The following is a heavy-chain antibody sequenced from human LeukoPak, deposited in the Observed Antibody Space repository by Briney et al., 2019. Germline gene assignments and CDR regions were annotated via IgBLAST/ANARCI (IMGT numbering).Heavy chain of an antibody. J-gene: IGHJ4*02. Sequence: GASVKVSCKASGYTFTSYGISWVRQAPGQGLEWMGWISAYNGNTNYAQKLQGRVTMTTDTSTSTAYMELRSLRSDDTTVYYCARDRLAAAGTAFDYWGQGTLVTVSS. D-gene: IGHD6-13*01. CDR2: ISAYNGNT. CDR3: ARDRLAAAGTAFDY. CDR1: GYTFTSYG. V-gene: IGHV1-18*01.